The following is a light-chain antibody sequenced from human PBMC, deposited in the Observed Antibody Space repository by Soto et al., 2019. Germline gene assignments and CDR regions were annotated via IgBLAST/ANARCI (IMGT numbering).Light chain of an antibody. Sequence: EIVLTQSPGSLSLSPGERGTLSWRASQRVSSSYLAWYQQKPGQAPRLLIYGASSRATGIPDRFSGSGSGTDFTLTISRLEPEDFAVYYCQQYGSSPTTFGQGTKVEIK. CDR1: QRVSSSY. CDR2: GAS. J-gene: IGKJ1*01. CDR3: QQYGSSPTT. V-gene: IGKV3-20*01.